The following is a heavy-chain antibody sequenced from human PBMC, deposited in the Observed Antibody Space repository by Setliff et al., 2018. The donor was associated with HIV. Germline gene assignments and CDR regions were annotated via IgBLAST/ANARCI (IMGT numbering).Heavy chain of an antibody. J-gene: IGHJ3*02. CDR1: GGSISTYY. V-gene: IGHV4-59*01. CDR3: ARDRPSGSWYFNAFDI. CDR2: IYYSGSA. D-gene: IGHD6-13*01. Sequence: LSLTCTVSGGSISTYYWSWIRQPPGKRLEWIGYIYYSGSANYNPSLKSRVTISVDTSKNQFSLKLTSVTAADTAVYYCARDRPSGSWYFNAFDIWGQGTMVTVSS.